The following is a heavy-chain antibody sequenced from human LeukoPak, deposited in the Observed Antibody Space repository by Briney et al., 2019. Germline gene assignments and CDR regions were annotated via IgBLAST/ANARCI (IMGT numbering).Heavy chain of an antibody. D-gene: IGHD2-2*01. CDR3: ARYATSSGYFDY. J-gene: IGHJ4*02. CDR1: GXSISTYY. CDR2: IYYSGST. Sequence: SETLSLTCAVSGXSISTYYWSWIRQPPGKGLEWIGYIYYSGSTNYNPSLKSRITISVDTSKNQFSLMLSSVTTADTAMYYCARYATSSGYFDYWGQGTLVTVSS. V-gene: IGHV4-59*01.